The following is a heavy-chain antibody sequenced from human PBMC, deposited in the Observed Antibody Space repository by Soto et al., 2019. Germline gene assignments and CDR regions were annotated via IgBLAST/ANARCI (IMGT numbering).Heavy chain of an antibody. Sequence: KSLEWVSSINNSSRNIYSADSVKGRCRISRDNAKNTMDQQMNSPRAEDTAVYYCARTLCDYVWGIYAESPRFAYWGNRTPVTVTS. J-gene: IGHJ1*01. CDR3: ARTLCDYVWGIYAESPRFAY. V-gene: IGHV3-21*01. D-gene: IGHD3-16*01. CDR2: INNSSRNI.